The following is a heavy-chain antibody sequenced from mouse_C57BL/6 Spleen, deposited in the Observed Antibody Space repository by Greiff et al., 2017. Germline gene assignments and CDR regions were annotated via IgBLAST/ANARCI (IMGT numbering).Heavy chain of an antibody. CDR2: IYPGDGDT. CDR3: ARRAYGYDGAMDY. J-gene: IGHJ4*01. D-gene: IGHD2-2*01. V-gene: IGHV1-82*01. Sequence: VKLMESGPELVKPGASVKISCKASGYAFSSSWMNWVKQRPGKCLEWIGRIYPGDGDTNYNGKFKGKATLTADKSSSTAYMQLSSLTSEDSAVYSCARRAYGYDGAMDYWGQGTSVTVSS. CDR1: GYAFSSSW.